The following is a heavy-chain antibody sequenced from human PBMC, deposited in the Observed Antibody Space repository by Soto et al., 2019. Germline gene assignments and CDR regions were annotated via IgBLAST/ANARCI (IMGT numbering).Heavy chain of an antibody. CDR1: GYTFTSYA. CDR3: ARTTIFGVVIPYFDY. Sequence: ASVKVSCKASGYTFTSYAMHWVRQAPGQRLEWMGWINAGNGNTKYSQKFQGRVTITRDTSASTAYMELSSLRSEDTAVYYCARTTIFGVVIPYFDYWGQGTLVTVSS. CDR2: INAGNGNT. V-gene: IGHV1-3*01. J-gene: IGHJ4*02. D-gene: IGHD3-3*01.